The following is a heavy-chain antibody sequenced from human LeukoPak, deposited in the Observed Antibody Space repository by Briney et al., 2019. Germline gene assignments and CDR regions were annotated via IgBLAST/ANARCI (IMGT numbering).Heavy chain of an antibody. V-gene: IGHV4-59*01. J-gene: IGHJ1*01. D-gene: IGHD2-21*02. Sequence: SETLSLTCTVSGGSISSYYWNWIRQPPGKGLEWIGYISYSGSTNYNPSLKSRVTISVDTSKNQFSLKLSSVTAADTAVYYCARGDVAYCGGDCYPYFQHWGQGTLVTVSS. CDR2: ISYSGST. CDR3: ARGDVAYCGGDCYPYFQH. CDR1: GGSISSYY.